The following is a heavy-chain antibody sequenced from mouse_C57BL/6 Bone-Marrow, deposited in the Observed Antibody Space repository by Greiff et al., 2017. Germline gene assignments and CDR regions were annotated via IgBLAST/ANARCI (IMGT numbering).Heavy chain of an antibody. J-gene: IGHJ4*01. Sequence: VKLVESGPGLVAPSQSLSITCTVPGFSLTSYGVSWVRQPPGKGLEWLGVIWGDGSTNYHSALISRLSISNDNSKSQVFLELNSLQNDDTATYYGAKEDTTVVPYAMDDWGQGTSVTVSS. CDR1: GFSLTSYG. V-gene: IGHV2-3*01. CDR2: IWGDGST. CDR3: AKEDTTVVPYAMDD. D-gene: IGHD1-1*01.